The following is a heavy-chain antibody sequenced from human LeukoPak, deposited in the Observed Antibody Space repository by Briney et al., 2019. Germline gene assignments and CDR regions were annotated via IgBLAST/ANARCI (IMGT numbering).Heavy chain of an antibody. CDR2: ISSYSTYI. D-gene: IGHD3-22*01. V-gene: IGHV3-21*01. J-gene: IGHJ4*02. Sequence: GGSLRLSCAASRFSFSDYSMNWVRHAPGKGLEWVSFISSYSTYIYYADSLKGRFTISRDNAKNSLYLQMNSLRAEDTAVYYCARDSFAGYDSSGYSSYDYWGQGTLVTVSS. CDR3: ARDSFAGYDSSGYSSYDY. CDR1: RFSFSDYS.